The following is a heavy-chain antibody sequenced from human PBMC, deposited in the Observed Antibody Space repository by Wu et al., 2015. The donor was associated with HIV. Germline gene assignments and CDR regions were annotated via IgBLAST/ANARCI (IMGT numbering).Heavy chain of an antibody. D-gene: IGHD3-22*01. CDR1: GGTFSSYA. CDR3: ARAGTYYYDSSGYATAEYFQH. CDR2: IIPIFGTA. V-gene: IGHV1-69*13. J-gene: IGHJ1*01. Sequence: QVQLVQSGAEVKKPGSSVKVSCKASGGTFSSYAISWVRQAPGQGLEWMGRIIPIFGTANYAQKFQGRVTITADESTSTAYMELSSLRSEDTAVYYCARAGTYYYDSSGYATAEYFQHWGQGTLVTVSS.